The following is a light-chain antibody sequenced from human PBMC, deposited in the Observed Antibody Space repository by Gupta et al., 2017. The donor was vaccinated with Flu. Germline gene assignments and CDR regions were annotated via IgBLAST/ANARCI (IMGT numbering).Light chain of an antibody. Sequence: DRVTLSFWARQTVYSFLDWYQQKPGQPPRLLIYDASNMATGIPARFSGSGSGTNFTLTISSLEPDDFAVYYCQQRGNWPPITFGQGTRLEVK. CDR3: QQRGNWPPIT. CDR2: DAS. V-gene: IGKV3-11*01. J-gene: IGKJ5*01. CDR1: QTVYSF.